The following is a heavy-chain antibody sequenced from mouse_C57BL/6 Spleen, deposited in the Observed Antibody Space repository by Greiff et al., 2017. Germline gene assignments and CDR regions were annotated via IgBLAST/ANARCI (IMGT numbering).Heavy chain of an antibody. D-gene: IGHD2-1*01. CDR3: ARRGNYVPYYAMDY. CDR1: GFTFSDYG. V-gene: IGHV5-17*01. Sequence: EVMLVESGGGLVKPGGSLKLSCAASGFTFSDYGMHWVRQAPEKGLEWVAYISSGSSTIYYADTVKGRFTISRDNAKNTLFLQMTSLRSEDTAMYYYARRGNYVPYYAMDYWGQGTSVTVSS. J-gene: IGHJ4*01. CDR2: ISSGSSTI.